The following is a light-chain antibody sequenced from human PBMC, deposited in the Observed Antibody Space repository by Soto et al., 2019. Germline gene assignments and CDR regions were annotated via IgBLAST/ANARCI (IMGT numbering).Light chain of an antibody. V-gene: IGKV1-9*01. Sequence: DIQLTQSPSFLSTSVGGRVTITCRASQGISGYLAWYQQKPGKAPKLLIYAASTLQSGVPSRFSGSGSGTEFTLTISGLQPDDFATYYCQRFDTSNAMYFFGPGTKVDIK. CDR2: AAS. J-gene: IGKJ2*01. CDR3: QRFDTSNAMYF. CDR1: QGISGY.